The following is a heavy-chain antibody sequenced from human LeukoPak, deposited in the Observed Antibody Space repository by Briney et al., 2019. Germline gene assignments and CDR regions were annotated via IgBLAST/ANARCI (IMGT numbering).Heavy chain of an antibody. CDR1: GYTFTGYY. Sequence: GASVKVSCKASGYTFTGYYMHWVRQAPGQGLEWMGWINPNSGGTNYAQKFQRRVTMTSDTSISTAYMELSRLRSDDTAVYYCARAREEYQLLSPPDYWGQGTLVTVSS. CDR3: ARAREEYQLLSPPDY. V-gene: IGHV1-2*02. D-gene: IGHD2-2*01. CDR2: INPNSGGT. J-gene: IGHJ4*02.